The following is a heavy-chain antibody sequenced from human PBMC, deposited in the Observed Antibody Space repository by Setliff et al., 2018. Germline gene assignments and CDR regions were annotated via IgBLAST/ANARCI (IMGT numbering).Heavy chain of an antibody. CDR3: ARGKSYDFWSGYPNYYYYYMDV. V-gene: IGHV4-34*01. CDR2: INHSGST. Sequence: PSETLSLTCTVSGGSFSGYYWSWIRQPPGKGLEWIGEINHSGSTNYNPSLKSRVTISVDTSKNQFSLKLSSVTAADTAVYYCARGKSYDFWSGYPNYYYYYMDVWGKGTTVTVSS. CDR1: GGSFSGYY. D-gene: IGHD3-3*01. J-gene: IGHJ6*03.